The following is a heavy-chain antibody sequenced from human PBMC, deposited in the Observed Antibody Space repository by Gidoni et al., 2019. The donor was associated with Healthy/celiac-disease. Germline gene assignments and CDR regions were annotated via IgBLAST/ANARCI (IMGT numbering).Heavy chain of an antibody. CDR3: ARQGVAAAGTSDY. J-gene: IGHJ4*02. CDR1: GGSISSSSYY. CDR2: IYYSGGT. D-gene: IGHD6-13*01. V-gene: IGHV4-39*01. Sequence: QLQLQESGPGLVKPSETLSLTCTVPGGSISSSSYYWGWIRQPPGKGLEWIGSIYYSGGTYYNPSLKSRVTISVDTSKNQFSLKLSSVTAADTAVYYCARQGVAAAGTSDYWGQGTLVTVSS.